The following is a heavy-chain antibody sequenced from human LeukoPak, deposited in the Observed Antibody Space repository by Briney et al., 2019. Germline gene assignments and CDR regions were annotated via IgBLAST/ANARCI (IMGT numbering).Heavy chain of an antibody. D-gene: IGHD2-2*01. Sequence: PGGSLRLSCAASGFAFSSYSMNWVRQAPGKGLEWVSSISSSSSYIYYADSVKGRFTISRDNAKNSLYLQMNSPRAEDTAVYYCARDFVVPAAGWSAFDIWGQGTMVTVSS. CDR3: ARDFVVPAAGWSAFDI. CDR2: ISSSSSYI. CDR1: GFAFSSYS. V-gene: IGHV3-21*01. J-gene: IGHJ3*02.